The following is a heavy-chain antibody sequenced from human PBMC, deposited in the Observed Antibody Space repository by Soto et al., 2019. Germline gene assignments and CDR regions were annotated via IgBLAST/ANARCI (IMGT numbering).Heavy chain of an antibody. Sequence: ASVKVSCKVSGYTLTELSMHWVRQAPGKGLEWMGGFDPEDGETIYAQKFQGRVTMTEDTSTDTACMELSSLRSEDTAVYYCATADLSYRAVAPQDWGQGTLVTVSS. J-gene: IGHJ4*02. CDR2: FDPEDGET. CDR3: ATADLSYRAVAPQD. D-gene: IGHD6-19*01. V-gene: IGHV1-24*01. CDR1: GYTLTELS.